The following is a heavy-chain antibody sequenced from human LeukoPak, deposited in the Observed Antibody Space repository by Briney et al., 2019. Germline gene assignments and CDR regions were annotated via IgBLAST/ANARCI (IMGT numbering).Heavy chain of an antibody. D-gene: IGHD6-13*01. J-gene: IGHJ4*02. V-gene: IGHV3-48*04. Sequence: GGSLRLSCAASGFSFSSYNMNWVRQAPGKGLEWVSYISSSSTIYYADSVKGRFTISRDNAKNSLYLQMNSLRAEDTAVYYCARDWAAAGYYFDYWGQGTLVTVSS. CDR2: ISSSSTI. CDR1: GFSFSSYN. CDR3: ARDWAAAGYYFDY.